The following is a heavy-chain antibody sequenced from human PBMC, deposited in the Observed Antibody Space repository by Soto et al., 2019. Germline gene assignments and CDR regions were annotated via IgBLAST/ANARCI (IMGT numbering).Heavy chain of an antibody. J-gene: IGHJ4*02. CDR2: IYSGGST. CDR1: GFTVSTNY. Sequence: EVQLVESGGGLVQPGGSLRLSCAASGFTVSTNYMSWVRQAPGKGLEWVSVIYSGGSTYYADSVKGRFTISRDNSNNTLYLQMNSLRAEDTAVYYCARAPGYSNYGAFDYWGKGTLVTVSS. CDR3: ARAPGYSNYGAFDY. D-gene: IGHD4-4*01. V-gene: IGHV3-66*01.